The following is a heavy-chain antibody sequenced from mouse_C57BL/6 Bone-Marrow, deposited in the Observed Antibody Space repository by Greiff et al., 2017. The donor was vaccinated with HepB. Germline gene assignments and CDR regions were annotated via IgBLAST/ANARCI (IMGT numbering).Heavy chain of an antibody. D-gene: IGHD3-2*02. Sequence: VQLVESGAELVRPGTSVKMSCKASGYTFTNYWIGWAKQRPGHGLEWIGDIYPGGGYTNYNEKFKGKATLTADKSSSTAYMQFSSLTSEDSAIYYCARSSSGSPFAYWGQGTLVTVSA. J-gene: IGHJ3*01. CDR3: ARSSSGSPFAY. CDR1: GYTFTNYW. V-gene: IGHV1-63*01. CDR2: IYPGGGYT.